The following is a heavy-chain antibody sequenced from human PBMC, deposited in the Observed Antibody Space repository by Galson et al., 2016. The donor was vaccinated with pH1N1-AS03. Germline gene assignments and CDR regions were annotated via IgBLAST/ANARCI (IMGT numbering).Heavy chain of an antibody. Sequence: LRLSCAASGFTFSTYGMHWVRQAPGKGLDWVSFIRNDGSKKNYADSVKGRFTISRDNSKSTLYLQMNGLRTEDTAVYYCATPLDIRDGSWPPFGYWGQGSLVTVSS. D-gene: IGHD3-16*01. CDR1: GFTFSTYG. CDR2: IRNDGSKK. CDR3: ATPLDIRDGSWPPFGY. V-gene: IGHV3-30*02. J-gene: IGHJ4*02.